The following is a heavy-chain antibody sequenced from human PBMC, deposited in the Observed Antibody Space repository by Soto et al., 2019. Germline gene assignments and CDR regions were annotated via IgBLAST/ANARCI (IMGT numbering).Heavy chain of an antibody. CDR1: GGTFSSYA. Sequence: QVQLVQSGAEVKKPGSSVKVSCKASGGTFSSYAISWVRQAPGQGLEWMGGIIPIFGTANYAQKFQGRVTITADESTSTAYMELSSLRSEDPALYYWASASIPEGQDAVYFQHWGQGTLVTVSS. CDR2: IIPIFGTA. D-gene: IGHD6-6*01. J-gene: IGHJ1*01. CDR3: ASASIPEGQDAVYFQH. V-gene: IGHV1-69*12.